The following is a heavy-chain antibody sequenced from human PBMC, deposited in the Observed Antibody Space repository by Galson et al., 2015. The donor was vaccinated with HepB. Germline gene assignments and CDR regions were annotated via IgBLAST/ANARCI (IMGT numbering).Heavy chain of an antibody. J-gene: IGHJ3*02. D-gene: IGHD6-13*01. CDR2: TYYRSKWYN. Sequence: CAISGDSVSSNSAAWNWIRQSPSRGLEWLGRTYYRSKWYNDCAVSVKSRITINPDTSKNQFSLQLNSVTPEDTAVYYCARVQQLWDAFDIWGQGTMVTVSS. CDR1: GDSVSSNSAA. V-gene: IGHV6-1*01. CDR3: ARVQQLWDAFDI.